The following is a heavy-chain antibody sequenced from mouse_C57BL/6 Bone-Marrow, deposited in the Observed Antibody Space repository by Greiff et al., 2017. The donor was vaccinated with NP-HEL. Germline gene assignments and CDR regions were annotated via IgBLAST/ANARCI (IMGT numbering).Heavy chain of an antibody. D-gene: IGHD1-1*01. CDR1: GYSFTGYY. V-gene: IGHV1-43*01. J-gene: IGHJ3*01. CDR3: ARSAYYYGSSPWFAY. CDR2: INPSTGGT. Sequence: EVKLMESGPELVKPGASVKISCKASGYSFTGYYMHWVKQSSEKSLEWIGEINPSTGGTSYNQKFKGKATLTVDKSSSTAYMQLKSLTSEDSAVYYCARSAYYYGSSPWFAYWGQGTLVTVSA.